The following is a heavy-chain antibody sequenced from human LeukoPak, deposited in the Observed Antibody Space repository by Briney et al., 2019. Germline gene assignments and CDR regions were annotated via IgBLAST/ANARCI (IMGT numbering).Heavy chain of an antibody. Sequence: PGGSLRLSCAASGFAFSSYWMTWVRQAPAKGLEGVASLNEDGSKRSYVGSVKGRFTISRDNAQNSLYLQMNSLTAEDTAVYYCARAVTSMDGYWGQGTLVTVSS. J-gene: IGHJ4*02. CDR1: GFAFSSYW. V-gene: IGHV3-7*03. D-gene: IGHD5-18*01. CDR2: LNEDGSKR. CDR3: ARAVTSMDGY.